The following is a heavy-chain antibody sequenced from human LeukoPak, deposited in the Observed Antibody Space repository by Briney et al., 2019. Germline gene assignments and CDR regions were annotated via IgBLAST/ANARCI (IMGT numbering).Heavy chain of an antibody. Sequence: PGGSLRLSCAASGFAFSSYAMSWVRQPPGKGLEWVSVISRRDDYTYYADSVKGRFTISRDNSKNTLYLQMNSLRAEDTAVYYCARDPTTVTYYCGMDVWGQGTTVTVSS. CDR1: GFAFSSYA. V-gene: IGHV3-23*01. CDR2: ISRRDDYT. CDR3: ARDPTTVTYYCGMDV. D-gene: IGHD4-17*01. J-gene: IGHJ6*02.